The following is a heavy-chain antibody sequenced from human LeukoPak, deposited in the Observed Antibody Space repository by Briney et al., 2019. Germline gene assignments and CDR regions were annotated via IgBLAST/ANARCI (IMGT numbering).Heavy chain of an antibody. Sequence: SETLSLTXTVSGGSISSYYWSWIRQPAGKGLEWIGRIYTSGSTNYNPSLKSRVTMSVDTSKNQFSLKLSSVTAADTAVYYCARDKPYYYGSGSFQYYFDYWGQGTLVTVSS. CDR1: GGSISSYY. CDR2: IYTSGST. D-gene: IGHD3-10*01. V-gene: IGHV4-4*07. CDR3: ARDKPYYYGSGSFQYYFDY. J-gene: IGHJ4*02.